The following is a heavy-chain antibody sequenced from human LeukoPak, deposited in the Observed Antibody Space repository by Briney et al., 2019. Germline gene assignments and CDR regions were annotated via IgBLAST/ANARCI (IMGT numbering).Heavy chain of an antibody. V-gene: IGHV4-31*03. J-gene: IGHJ4*02. Sequence: SQTLSLTCTVSGGSISSGGYYWSWIRQHPGKGLEWIGYIYYSGSTYYNPSLKSRVTISVDTSKNQFSLKLSSVTAADTAVYYCARLTYYDILTGSEFDYWGQGTLVTVSS. CDR1: GGSISSGGYY. CDR2: IYYSGST. D-gene: IGHD3-9*01. CDR3: ARLTYYDILTGSEFDY.